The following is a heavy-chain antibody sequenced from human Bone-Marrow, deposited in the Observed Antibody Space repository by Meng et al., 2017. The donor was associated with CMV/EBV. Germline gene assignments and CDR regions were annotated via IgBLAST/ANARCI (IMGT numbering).Heavy chain of an antibody. CDR1: GFTFSSYW. Sequence: GGSLRLSCAASGFTFSSYWMSWVRQAPGKGLEWVANIKQDGSEKYYVDSVKGRFTISRDNAKNSLYLQMNSLRAEDTAVYYCARDPFATTVTTCAFDIWGQGTMVTVSS. V-gene: IGHV3-7*01. J-gene: IGHJ3*02. D-gene: IGHD4-17*01. CDR3: ARDPFATTVTTCAFDI. CDR2: IKQDGSEK.